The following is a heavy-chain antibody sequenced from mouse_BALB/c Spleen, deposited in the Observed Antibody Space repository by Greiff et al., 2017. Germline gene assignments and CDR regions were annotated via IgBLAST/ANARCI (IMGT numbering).Heavy chain of an antibody. V-gene: IGHV5-17*02. CDR3: AAGIAMDY. D-gene: IGHD4-1*01. Sequence: EVMLVESGGGLVQPGGSRKLSCAASGFTFSSFGMHWVRQAPEKGLEWVAYISSGSSTIYYADTVKGRFTISRDNPKNTLFLQMTSLRSEDTAMYYCAAGIAMDYWGQGTSVTVSS. CDR2: ISSGSSTI. J-gene: IGHJ4*01. CDR1: GFTFSSFG.